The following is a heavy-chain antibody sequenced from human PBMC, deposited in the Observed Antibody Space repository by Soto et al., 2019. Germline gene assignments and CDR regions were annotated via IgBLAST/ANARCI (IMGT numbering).Heavy chain of an antibody. CDR3: ARDYTGYDSSGSFDY. Sequence: SETLSLTCTVSGGSISSGDYYWSWIRQPPGKGLEWIGYIYYSGSTYYNPSLKSRVTISVDTSKNQFSLKLSSVTAADTAVYYCARDYTGYDSSGSFDYWGQGTLVTVSS. J-gene: IGHJ4*02. CDR2: IYYSGST. CDR1: GGSISSGDYY. V-gene: IGHV4-30-4*01. D-gene: IGHD3-22*01.